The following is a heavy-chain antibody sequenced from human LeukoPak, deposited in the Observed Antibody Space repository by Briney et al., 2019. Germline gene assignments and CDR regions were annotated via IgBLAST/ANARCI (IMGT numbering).Heavy chain of an antibody. CDR2: INTNTGNP. Sequence: ASVKVSCKASGYTFTSYAMNWVRQAPGQGLEWMGWINTNTGNPTYAQGFTGRFVFSLDTSVSTAYLQISSLKAEDTAVYYCARDPRITMIVVGGDYWGQGTLVTVSS. J-gene: IGHJ4*02. V-gene: IGHV7-4-1*02. CDR1: GYTFTSYA. D-gene: IGHD3-22*01. CDR3: ARDPRITMIVVGGDY.